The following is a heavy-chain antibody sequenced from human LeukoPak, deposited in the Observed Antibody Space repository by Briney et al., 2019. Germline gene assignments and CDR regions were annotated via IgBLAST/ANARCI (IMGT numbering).Heavy chain of an antibody. Sequence: ASVKVSCKASGYTFTSYFMHWVRQAPGQGLEWMGIINPSGGSTSYAQKFQGRVTMTRDMSTSTVYMELSSLRSEDTAVYYCARALCGGDCYYHYYFDYWGQGTLVTVSS. J-gene: IGHJ4*02. D-gene: IGHD2-21*02. CDR2: INPSGGST. V-gene: IGHV1-46*01. CDR3: ARALCGGDCYYHYYFDY. CDR1: GYTFTSYF.